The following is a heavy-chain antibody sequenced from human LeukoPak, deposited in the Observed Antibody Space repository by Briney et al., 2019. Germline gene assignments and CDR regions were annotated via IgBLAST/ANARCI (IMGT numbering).Heavy chain of an antibody. Sequence: GGSLRLSCAASGFTFSSYGMSWVRQAPGKGLEWVSAISGSGGSTYYADSVKGRFTISRDNSKNTLYLQMKSLRAEDTAVYYCARVWGVTDFYDSRGAFDIWGQGTMVTVSS. CDR3: ARVWGVTDFYDSRGAFDI. CDR2: ISGSGGST. CDR1: GFTFSSYG. J-gene: IGHJ3*02. D-gene: IGHD3-22*01. V-gene: IGHV3-23*01.